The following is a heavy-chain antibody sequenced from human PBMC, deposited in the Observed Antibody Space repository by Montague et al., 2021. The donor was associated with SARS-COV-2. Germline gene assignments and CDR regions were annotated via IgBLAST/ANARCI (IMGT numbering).Heavy chain of an antibody. CDR1: GFTFSSYS. CDR3: ARDWKYYYDSSGYYDY. Sequence: RLSCAASGFTFSSYSMNWVRQAPGKGLEWVSSISSSSSYIYYADSVKGRFTISRDNAKNSLYLQMNSLRAEDTAVYYCARDWKYYYDSSGYYDYWGQGTLVTVSS. J-gene: IGHJ4*02. CDR2: ISSSSSYI. D-gene: IGHD3-22*01. V-gene: IGHV3-21*01.